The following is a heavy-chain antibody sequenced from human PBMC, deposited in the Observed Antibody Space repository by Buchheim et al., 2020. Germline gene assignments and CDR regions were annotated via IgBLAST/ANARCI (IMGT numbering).Heavy chain of an antibody. CDR3: AKFGDWSY. CDR1: GFTFSSYG. D-gene: IGHD2-21*02. V-gene: IGHV3-30*18. Sequence: QVQLVESGGGVVQPGRSLRLSCAASGFTFSSYGMHWVRQAPGKGLEWVAVISYDGSNKYYADSVKGRFTISRDNSKNKLYLQMNSLRAEDTAVYYCAKFGDWSYWGQGTL. J-gene: IGHJ4*02. CDR2: ISYDGSNK.